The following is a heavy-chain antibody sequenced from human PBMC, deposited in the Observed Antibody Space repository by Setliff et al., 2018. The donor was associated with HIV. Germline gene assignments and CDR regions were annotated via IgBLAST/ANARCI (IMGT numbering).Heavy chain of an antibody. Sequence: SVKVSCKASGFTFTSSAMQWVRQARGQRLEWIGWIVVGSGNTNYAQKFQERVTITRDMSTSTAYMELSSLRSEDTAVYYCARSSISEYLLYYWGHGTLVTVSS. CDR2: IVVGSGNT. CDR1: GFTFTSSA. CDR3: ARSSISEYLLYY. D-gene: IGHD2-2*02. V-gene: IGHV1-58*02. J-gene: IGHJ4*01.